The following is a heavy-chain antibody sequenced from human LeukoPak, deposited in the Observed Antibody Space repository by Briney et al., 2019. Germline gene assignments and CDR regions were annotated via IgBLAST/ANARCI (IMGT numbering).Heavy chain of an antibody. CDR2: ISSRGSSI. D-gene: IGHD6-19*01. J-gene: IGHJ4*02. CDR1: GFTLSSYN. V-gene: IGHV3-48*02. Sequence: GGSLRLSCAASGFTLSSYNMNWVRQAPGKGLEWVSYISSRGSSIQYADSVKGRFTISRDNAKNSLYLQMDSLRDDDTAVYYCARTYNSGWYFDYWGQGTLVTVSS. CDR3: ARTYNSGWYFDY.